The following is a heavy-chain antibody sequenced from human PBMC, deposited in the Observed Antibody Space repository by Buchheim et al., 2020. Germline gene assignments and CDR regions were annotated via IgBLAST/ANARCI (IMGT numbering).Heavy chain of an antibody. D-gene: IGHD2-21*01. Sequence: QVQLQESGPGLVKPSQTLSLTCTVSGGSISSAYYWSWIRQHTGKGLEWIGFISYTGSAYSNPSLKSRVTMSLDTSKNQFSPELTSVIAADTAVYFCAGGPSGDKVDYWGQGTL. J-gene: IGHJ4*02. CDR2: ISYTGSA. CDR3: AGGPSGDKVDY. CDR1: GGSISSAYY. V-gene: IGHV4-31*03.